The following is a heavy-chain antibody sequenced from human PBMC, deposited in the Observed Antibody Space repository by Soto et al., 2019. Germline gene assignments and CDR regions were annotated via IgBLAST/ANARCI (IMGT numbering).Heavy chain of an antibody. V-gene: IGHV1-46*04. Sequence: QVHLVQSGAEVKKSGASVKVSCKAPAYIFITNPIYWVRQAPGQGLEWMGMINPRDGSTLYAQKLQGRVTMTSDTSTSTVYMELSSLRSEDTAVYYCAKGGGSLDYWGQGTLVTVSS. CDR3: AKGGGSLDY. CDR1: AYIFITNP. CDR2: INPRDGST. J-gene: IGHJ4*02.